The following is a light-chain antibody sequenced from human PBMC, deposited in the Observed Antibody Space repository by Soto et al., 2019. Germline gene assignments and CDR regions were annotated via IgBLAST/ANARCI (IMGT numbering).Light chain of an antibody. Sequence: DIVMTQSPDSLAVSLGERATINCKSSQSVLLNSNNKNYLAWYQQKPGQAPKLLIYWASTRESGVPDRFSGGGSGTDFSLTISTRQAEDVAVYYCQQYYSIPYTFGQGTKVEIK. J-gene: IGKJ2*01. CDR2: WAS. CDR1: QSVLLNSNNKNY. CDR3: QQYYSIPYT. V-gene: IGKV4-1*01.